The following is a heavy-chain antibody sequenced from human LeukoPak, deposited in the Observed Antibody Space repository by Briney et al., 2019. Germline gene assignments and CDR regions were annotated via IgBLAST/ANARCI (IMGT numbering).Heavy chain of an antibody. J-gene: IGHJ4*02. V-gene: IGHV3-7*01. D-gene: IGHD6-19*01. CDR2: IKQDGSEK. CDR1: GFTFSSYW. Sequence: PGGSLRLSCAASGFTFSSYWMSWVRQAPGKGLEWVANIKQDGSEKSYEDSVKGRFTISRDNAKNSLFLQINSLRAEDTAVYYCARDQGYSSVWGQGTLVTVTS. CDR3: ARDQGYSSV.